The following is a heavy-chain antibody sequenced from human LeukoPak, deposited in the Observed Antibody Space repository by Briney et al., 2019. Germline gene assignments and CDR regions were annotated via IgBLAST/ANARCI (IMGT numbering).Heavy chain of an antibody. CDR1: GYTFTSYD. CDR3: ARGRYTAQWLGNDAFDI. D-gene: IGHD6-19*01. V-gene: IGHV1-8*01. CDR2: MNPNSGNT. Sequence: GSSVKVSCKASGYTFTSYDTNWVRQATGQGLEWMGWMNPNSGNTGYAQKFQGRVTMTRNTSISTAYMELGSLRSEDTAVYYCARGRYTAQWLGNDAFDIWGQGTMVTVSS. J-gene: IGHJ3*02.